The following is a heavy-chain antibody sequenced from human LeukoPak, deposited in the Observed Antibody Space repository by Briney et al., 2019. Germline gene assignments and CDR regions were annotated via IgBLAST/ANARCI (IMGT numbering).Heavy chain of an antibody. V-gene: IGHV4-38-2*02. J-gene: IGHJ3*02. Sequence: SETLSLTCTVSGYSISSGYYWGWIRQPPGKGLEWIGSIYHSGSTYYDPSLKSRVTISVDTSKSQFSLKLSSVTAADTAVYYCATRPQRYYDFWSGYYNDAFDIWGQGTMVTVSS. CDR3: ATRPQRYYDFWSGYYNDAFDI. D-gene: IGHD3-3*01. CDR2: IYHSGST. CDR1: GYSISSGYY.